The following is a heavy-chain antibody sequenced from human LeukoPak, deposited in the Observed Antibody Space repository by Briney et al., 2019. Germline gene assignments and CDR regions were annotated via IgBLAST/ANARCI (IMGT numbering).Heavy chain of an antibody. Sequence: GGSLRLSCAASGFTFSSYAMTWVRQVSGKGLEWVSSISSTGGSTFYLDSVKGRFTISRDNSKNTLYLQMNSLRAEDTALYYCAKGYGMDVWGQGTTVTVSS. CDR1: GFTFSSYA. V-gene: IGHV3-23*01. J-gene: IGHJ6*02. CDR2: ISSTGGST. CDR3: AKGYGMDV.